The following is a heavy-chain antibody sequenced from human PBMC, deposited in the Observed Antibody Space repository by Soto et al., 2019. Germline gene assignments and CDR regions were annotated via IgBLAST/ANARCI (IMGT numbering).Heavy chain of an antibody. V-gene: IGHV3-30*02. CDR1: GFTFSSYG. D-gene: IGHD6-6*01. J-gene: IGHJ4*02. CDR2: ITRDGYNK. Sequence: GGSLRLSCAASGFTFSSYGMHWVRQAPGKGLEWVASITRDGYNKYYADSVKGRFTISRDNSKNTLSLQMTALRVEDSSAYYCTKSSGGSSSVGMDYWGPGTLVTVSS. CDR3: TKSSGGSSSVGMDY.